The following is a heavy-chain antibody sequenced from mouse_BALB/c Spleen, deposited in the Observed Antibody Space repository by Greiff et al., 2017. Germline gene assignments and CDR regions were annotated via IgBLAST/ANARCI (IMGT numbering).Heavy chain of an antibody. Sequence: EVQVVESGGGLVQPGGSRKLSCAASGFTFSSFGMHWVRQAPEKGLEWVAYISSGSSTVYYADTVKGRFTISRDNPKNTLFLQMTSQRSEDSAMYYCAGEFAYWGQGTLVTVSA. V-gene: IGHV5-17*02. CDR2: ISSGSSTV. J-gene: IGHJ3*01. CDR3: AGEFAY. CDR1: GFTFSSFG.